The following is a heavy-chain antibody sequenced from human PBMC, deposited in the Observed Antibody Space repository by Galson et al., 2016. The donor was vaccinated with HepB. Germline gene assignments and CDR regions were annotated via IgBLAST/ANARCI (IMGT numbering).Heavy chain of an antibody. Sequence: SLRLSCAASGFTFDDYGMSWVRQTPGKGLEWVSGLNWNGGSTGYADSVKGRFTISRDNAKNSLYLQMNSLRAEGTALYYCARAPYLYLAAAAYYFDYWGQGTLVTVSS. CDR3: ARAPYLYLAAAAYYFDY. CDR2: LNWNGGST. CDR1: GFTFDDYG. V-gene: IGHV3-20*04. D-gene: IGHD6-13*01. J-gene: IGHJ4*02.